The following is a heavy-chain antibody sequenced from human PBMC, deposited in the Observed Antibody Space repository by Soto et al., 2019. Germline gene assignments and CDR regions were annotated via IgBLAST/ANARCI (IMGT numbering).Heavy chain of an antibody. J-gene: IGHJ4*02. CDR2: INPSGGGT. CDR3: AREFILYAGTNNDY. V-gene: IGHV1-46*01. Sequence: ASVKVSCKASGYTFTNYYIHWVRQAPGQGLEWMGIINPSGGGTTYAQNFQGRVTMTRDTSTSTVYMELSSLRSDDTAVYYCAREFILYAGTNNDYWGQGPLVT. CDR1: GYTFTNYY. D-gene: IGHD6-13*01.